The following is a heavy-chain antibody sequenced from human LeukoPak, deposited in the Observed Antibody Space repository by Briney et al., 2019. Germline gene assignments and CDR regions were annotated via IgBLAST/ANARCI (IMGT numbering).Heavy chain of an antibody. CDR2: ISAYNGNT. J-gene: IGHJ6*03. CDR1: GYTFTSYG. CDR3: ARDRNFWSGYYPSARDYYYYYMDV. Sequence: GASVKVSCKASGYTFTSYGISWVRQAPGQGLEWMGWISAYNGNTNYAQKLQGRVTMTTDTSTSTAYMELRSLRSDDTAVYYCARDRNFWSGYYPSARDYYYYYMDVWGKGTTVTVSS. D-gene: IGHD3-3*01. V-gene: IGHV1-18*01.